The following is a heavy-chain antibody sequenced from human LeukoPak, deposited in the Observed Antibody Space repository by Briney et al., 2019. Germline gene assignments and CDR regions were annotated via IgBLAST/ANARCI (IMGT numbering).Heavy chain of an antibody. J-gene: IGHJ6*03. CDR1: GYTFTCYY. CDR2: INPNSSGT. CDR3: ARGTYYYGSGSYSYYYYMDV. Sequence: ASVKVSCKASGYTFTCYYMHWVRQAPGQGLEWMGWINPNSSGTNYAQKFQGRVTMTRDTSISTAYMELSRLRSDDTAVYYCARGTYYYGSGSYSYYYYMDVWGKGTTVTVSS. V-gene: IGHV1-2*02. D-gene: IGHD3-10*01.